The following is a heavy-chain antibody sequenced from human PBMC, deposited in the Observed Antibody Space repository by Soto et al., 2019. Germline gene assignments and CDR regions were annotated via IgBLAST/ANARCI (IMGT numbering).Heavy chain of an antibody. CDR1: GYIFTSYR. D-gene: IGHD3-10*01. J-gene: IGHJ6*02. Sequence: QVRLVQSGAEVKKPGASVKVSCKSSGYIFTSYRINWVRQAPGQGPEWLGWITADNGNTDYPQKLQGRVTMTTDTSTSTAYLELRSLTSDDTAVYYCTRVSYLVRGFNHIPYGMDVWGQGTTVTVSS. CDR2: ITADNGNT. V-gene: IGHV1-18*01. CDR3: TRVSYLVRGFNHIPYGMDV.